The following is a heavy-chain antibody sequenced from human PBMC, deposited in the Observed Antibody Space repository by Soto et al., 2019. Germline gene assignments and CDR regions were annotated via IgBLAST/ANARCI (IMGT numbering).Heavy chain of an antibody. CDR1: GFPFSSYA. V-gene: IGHV3-30-3*01. Sequence: GGSLRLSCAASGFPFSSYAMHWVRQAPGKGLEWVAVISYAGTNNYYTDSVKGRFTISRGNSNNTLYLQMNSLRGEDTAVYYCANMAAAGTGWGQGTLVTVSS. CDR2: ISYAGTNN. CDR3: ANMAAAGTG. J-gene: IGHJ4*02. D-gene: IGHD6-13*01.